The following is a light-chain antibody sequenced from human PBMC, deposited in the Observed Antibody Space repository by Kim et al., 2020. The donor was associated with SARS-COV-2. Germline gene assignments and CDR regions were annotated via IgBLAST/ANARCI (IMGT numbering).Light chain of an antibody. Sequence: GQLVTLSCSGTSSNIGINIVNWYQQLPETAPKLLIYDSNQRPSGVPDRFSGSKSGTSASLAISGLQSEDEADYFSATWDDSLTGFVLGTGTKVTVL. CDR2: DSN. J-gene: IGLJ1*01. CDR3: ATWDDSLTGFV. V-gene: IGLV1-44*01. CDR1: SSNIGINI.